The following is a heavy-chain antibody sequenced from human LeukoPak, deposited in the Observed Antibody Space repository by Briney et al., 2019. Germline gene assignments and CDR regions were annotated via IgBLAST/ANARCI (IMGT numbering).Heavy chain of an antibody. CDR3: ARRPISRLDWFDP. CDR1: GFTFSSYE. Sequence: GGSLRLSCAASGFTFSSYEMNWVRPAPGKGLEWVSYISSSGSTIYYADSVKGRFTISRDNAKNSLYLQMNSLRAEDTAVYYCARRPISRLDWFDPWGQGTLVTVSS. D-gene: IGHD2/OR15-2a*01. CDR2: ISSSGSTI. V-gene: IGHV3-48*03. J-gene: IGHJ5*02.